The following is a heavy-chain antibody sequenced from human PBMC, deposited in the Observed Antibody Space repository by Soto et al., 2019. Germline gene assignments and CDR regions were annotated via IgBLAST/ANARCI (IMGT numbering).Heavy chain of an antibody. D-gene: IGHD6-19*01. V-gene: IGHV4-59*01. J-gene: IGHJ5*02. Sequence: PSETLSLTCTVSGVSISSYYWSWIRQPPGKGLEWIGYIYYNGSTNYNPSLKSRVTISVDTSKNQFSLKLSSVTAADTAVYYCAGVSSGWYGGSRWFDPWGQGTLVTVSS. CDR3: AGVSSGWYGGSRWFDP. CDR2: IYYNGST. CDR1: GVSISSYY.